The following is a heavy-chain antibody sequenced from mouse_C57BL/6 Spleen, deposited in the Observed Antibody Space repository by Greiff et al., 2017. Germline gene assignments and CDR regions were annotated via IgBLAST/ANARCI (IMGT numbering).Heavy chain of an antibody. CDR3: AISTSGYYYAMGD. D-gene: IGHD3-1*01. CDR1: GYTFTSYW. CDR2: IHPSHSDT. V-gene: IGHV1-74*01. J-gene: IGHJ4*01. Sequence: QVQLQQPGAELVKPGASVKMSCKASGYTFTSYWMHWVKQRPGQGLEWIGRIHPSHSDTNYNQKFKGKATLTVDKSSSTASMQLNSLPSEDSAVYYYAISTSGYYYAMGDWGQGTSVTSAS.